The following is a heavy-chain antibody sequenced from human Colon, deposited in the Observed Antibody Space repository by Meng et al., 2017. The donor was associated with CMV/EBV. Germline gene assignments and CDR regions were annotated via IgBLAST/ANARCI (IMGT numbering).Heavy chain of an antibody. V-gene: IGHV4-61*02. CDR3: ARDVRGWFYFDY. CDR1: GGSSDSANHY. Sequence: CTVSGGSSDSANHYWTWIRQPAGKGLEWIGRIHIGGTTNYNPSLKDRVTIFLDTSKKQFSLKLNSLTAADTAVYYCARDVRGWFYFDYWGPGTLVTVSS. D-gene: IGHD6-19*01. J-gene: IGHJ4*02. CDR2: IHIGGTT.